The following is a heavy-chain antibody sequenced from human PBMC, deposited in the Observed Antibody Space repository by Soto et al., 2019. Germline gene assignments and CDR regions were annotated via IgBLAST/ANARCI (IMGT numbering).Heavy chain of an antibody. V-gene: IGHV4-59*01. D-gene: IGHD2-2*01. Sequence: TSETLSLTCTVSGGSISSYYWSWIRQPPGKGLEWIGYIYYSGSTNYNPSLKSRVTISVDTSKNQFSLELSSVTAADTAVYYCARDLGLRRYCSSTSCYDYYYGMDVWGQGTTVTVSS. CDR1: GGSISSYY. J-gene: IGHJ6*02. CDR2: IYYSGST. CDR3: ARDLGLRRYCSSTSCYDYYYGMDV.